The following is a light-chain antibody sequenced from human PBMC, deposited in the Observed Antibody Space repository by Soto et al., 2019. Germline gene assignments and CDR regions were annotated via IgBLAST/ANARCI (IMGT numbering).Light chain of an antibody. V-gene: IGKV1-5*01. CDR3: QQCDSYPYT. J-gene: IGKJ2*01. CDR1: QSISSW. CDR2: DAS. Sequence: DIEMTQSPSTLSASVGDRVSITCRASQSISSWLAWYQQKPGKAPKLLIYDASSLESGVPSRFSGSGSGTQFTLSISSLQPDDFATYYCQQCDSYPYTFGQGTNLESK.